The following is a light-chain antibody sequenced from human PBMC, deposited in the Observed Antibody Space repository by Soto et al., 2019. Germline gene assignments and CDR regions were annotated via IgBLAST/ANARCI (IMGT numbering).Light chain of an antibody. CDR3: QQSYSTPYT. CDR1: QSIDSY. V-gene: IGKV1-39*01. CDR2: GAS. Sequence: DIQMTQSPSSLSASVGDRVTITCRASQSIDSYVNWYQQRVGKAPKVLIYGASTLQSGVPSRFSGSRSGTSFTLTISMLQPEDFATYYCQQSYSTPYTFGQGTKLEIK. J-gene: IGKJ2*01.